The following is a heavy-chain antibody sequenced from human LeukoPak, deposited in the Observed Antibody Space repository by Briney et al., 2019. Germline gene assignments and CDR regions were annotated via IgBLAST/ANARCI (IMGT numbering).Heavy chain of an antibody. Sequence: KPSETLSLTCTVSGGSVSSGTYYWSWVRQPPGKGLEWIGYISYIGNTNYNPSLKNRVTISLDTSKNQFSLKLSSVTAADTAVYFCARHSGVTFFDYWGQGTLVTVSS. CDR1: GGSVSSGTYY. J-gene: IGHJ4*02. D-gene: IGHD2-21*02. CDR3: ARHSGVTFFDY. V-gene: IGHV4-61*01. CDR2: ISYIGNT.